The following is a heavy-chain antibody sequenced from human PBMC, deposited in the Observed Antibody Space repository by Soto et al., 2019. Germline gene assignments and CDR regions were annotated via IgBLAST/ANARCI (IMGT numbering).Heavy chain of an antibody. J-gene: IGHJ4*02. CDR1: SGSISSSNW. CDR2: IYHSGST. D-gene: IGHD2-15*01. CDR3: ARGRGYCSGGSCYSTNFDY. Sequence: SETLSLTCAVSSGSISSSNWWSWVRQPPGKGLEWIGEIYHSGSTNYNPSLKSRVTISVDKSKNQFSLKLSSVTAADTAVYYCARGRGYCSGGSCYSTNFDYWGQGTLVTVSS. V-gene: IGHV4-4*02.